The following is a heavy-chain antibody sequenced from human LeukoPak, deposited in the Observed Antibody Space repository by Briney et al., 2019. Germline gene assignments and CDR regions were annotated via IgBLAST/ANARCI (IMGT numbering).Heavy chain of an antibody. Sequence: GGSLRLSCAASAFTFSSYSMNWVRQAPGRGLEWVLSISSSSSYIYYADSVKGRFTISRDNAKNSLYLQMNSLRAEDTAVYYCAHEWELQAPYDYWGQGTLVTVSS. V-gene: IGHV3-21*01. CDR3: AHEWELQAPYDY. CDR1: AFTFSSYS. J-gene: IGHJ4*02. CDR2: ISSSSSYI. D-gene: IGHD1-26*01.